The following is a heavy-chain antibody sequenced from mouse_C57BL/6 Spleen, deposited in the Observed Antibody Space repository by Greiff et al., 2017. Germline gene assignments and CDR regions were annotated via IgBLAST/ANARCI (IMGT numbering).Heavy chain of an antibody. D-gene: IGHD2-5*01. J-gene: IGHJ3*01. CDR3: TRSAYSIYGAWFAY. V-gene: IGHV1-15*01. Sequence: VQLQQSGAELVRPGASVTLSFKASGYTFTDYGMHWVKQTPVPGLEWIGGIDPETGGTDYNQKFKGKALLTADKSSSTAYMELRSLTSEYAAVYYCTRSAYSIYGAWFAYWGQGTLVTVSA. CDR2: IDPETGGT. CDR1: GYTFTDYG.